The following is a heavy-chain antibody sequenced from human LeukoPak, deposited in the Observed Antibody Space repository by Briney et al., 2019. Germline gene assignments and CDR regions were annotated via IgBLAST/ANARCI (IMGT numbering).Heavy chain of an antibody. CDR2: IYYSGST. V-gene: IGHV4-39*07. Sequence: SETLSLTCTVSGGSISSSSYYWGWIRQPPGKGLEWIGSIYYSGSTYYNPSLKSRVTISVDTSKNQFSLKLSSVTAADTAVYYCARENGGNYYDSSGYFDYWGQGTLVTVSS. D-gene: IGHD3-22*01. J-gene: IGHJ4*02. CDR1: GGSISSSSYY. CDR3: ARENGGNYYDSSGYFDY.